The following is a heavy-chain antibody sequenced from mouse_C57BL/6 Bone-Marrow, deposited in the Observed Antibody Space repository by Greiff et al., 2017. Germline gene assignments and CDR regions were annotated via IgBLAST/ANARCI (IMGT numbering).Heavy chain of an antibody. J-gene: IGHJ1*03. D-gene: IGHD2-1*01. Sequence: EVKLQESGPELVKPGASVKIPCKASGYTFTDYNMDWVKQSHGKSLEWIGDINPNNGGTIYNQKFKGKATLTVDKSSSTAYMELRSLTSEDTAVYYCAREGIYYGNSYWYFDVWGTETTVTVSS. V-gene: IGHV1-18*01. CDR2: INPNNGGT. CDR3: AREGIYYGNSYWYFDV. CDR1: GYTFTDYN.